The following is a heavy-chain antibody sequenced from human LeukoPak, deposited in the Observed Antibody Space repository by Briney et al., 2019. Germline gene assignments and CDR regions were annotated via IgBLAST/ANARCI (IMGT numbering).Heavy chain of an antibody. Sequence: PGGSLRLSCAASGFTFSNYAMSWVRQAPGKGLEWVSGISAFGGSTYYADSVKGRFTISRDSSKSTLYVQMNSLRAEDTAVYYSAKYPGSSDYGLSVRGRNCFDPWGQGTLVTVST. J-gene: IGHJ5*02. D-gene: IGHD4-17*01. CDR2: ISAFGGST. V-gene: IGHV3-23*01. CDR3: AKYPGSSDYGLSVRGRNCFDP. CDR1: GFTFSNYA.